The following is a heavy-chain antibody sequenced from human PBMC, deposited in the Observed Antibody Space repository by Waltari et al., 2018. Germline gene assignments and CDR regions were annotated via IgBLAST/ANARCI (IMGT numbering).Heavy chain of an antibody. V-gene: IGHV4-30-4*08. Sequence: QVQLQESGPGLVKPSQTLSLTCTVSGASINNGDYYWSWIRQPPGKGLEWIGYIYHGGTTYYSPSLKSRLSISVDASNSQLSLKLHSVTAADTAVYYCARGELLHAFWLDPWGQGTQVTVSS. D-gene: IGHD1-26*01. CDR1: GASINNGDYY. J-gene: IGHJ5*02. CDR2: IYHGGTT. CDR3: ARGELLHAFWLDP.